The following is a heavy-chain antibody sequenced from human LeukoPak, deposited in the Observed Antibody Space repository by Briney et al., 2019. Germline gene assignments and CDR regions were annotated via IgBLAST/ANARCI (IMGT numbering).Heavy chain of an antibody. J-gene: IGHJ3*02. CDR2: ISSSGSTI. D-gene: IGHD3-22*01. CDR3: ARDYYDSSGYYFQAAFDI. CDR1: GFTFSDYY. V-gene: IGHV3-11*04. Sequence: PGGSLRLSCAASGFTFSDYYMSWIRQAPGKGLEWVSYISSSGSTIYYADSVKGRFTISRDNAKNSLYLQMNSLRAEDTAVYYCARDYYDSSGYYFQAAFDIWGQGTMVTVSS.